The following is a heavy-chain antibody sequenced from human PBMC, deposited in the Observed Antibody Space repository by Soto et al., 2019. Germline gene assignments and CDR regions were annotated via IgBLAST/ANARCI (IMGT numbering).Heavy chain of an antibody. CDR3: ARVRDSPSFFDC. CDR2: ISSSSYI. CDR1: GFTFSNCA. D-gene: IGHD1-26*01. Sequence: AGGSLRLSCAASGFTFSNCAINWVRQAPGKGLEWVSSISSSSYIFYADSVKGRFTISRDNAKNSLYLQMNSLRAEDTAVYYCARVRDSPSFFDCWGRGPLVTVSS. J-gene: IGHJ4*02. V-gene: IGHV3-21*01.